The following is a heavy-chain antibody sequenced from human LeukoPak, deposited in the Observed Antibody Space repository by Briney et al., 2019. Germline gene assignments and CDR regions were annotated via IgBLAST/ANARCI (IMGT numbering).Heavy chain of an antibody. CDR2: IKQDGSEK. V-gene: IGHV3-7*03. CDR1: GFTFSSYW. J-gene: IGHJ5*02. CDR3: ARVKRWFDP. Sequence: GGSLRLSCEASGFTFSSYWMSWVRQAPGKGLEWVANIKQDGSEKYYVDSVKGRFTISRDNAKNSLYLQMNSLRAEDTAVYYCARVKRWFDPWGQGTLVTVSS.